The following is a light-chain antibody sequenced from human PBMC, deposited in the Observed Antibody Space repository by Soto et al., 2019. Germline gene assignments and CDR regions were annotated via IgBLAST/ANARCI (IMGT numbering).Light chain of an antibody. CDR2: TNN. J-gene: IGLJ1*01. CDR1: SSNIGSRT. Sequence: QSVVTQPPSASGTPGQTVTIPCSGSSSNIGSRTVNWYQQLPGTAPKLLIYTNNQRPSGVPDRFSGSKSGTSASLAISGLQSEDEGDYYCATWDDILDGHVFGTGTKLTVL. V-gene: IGLV1-44*01. CDR3: ATWDDILDGHV.